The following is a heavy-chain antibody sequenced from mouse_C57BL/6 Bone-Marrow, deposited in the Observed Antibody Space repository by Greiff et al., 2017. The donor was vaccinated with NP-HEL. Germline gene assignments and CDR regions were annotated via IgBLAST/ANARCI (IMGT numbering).Heavy chain of an antibody. CDR1: GYSITSGYD. V-gene: IGHV3-1*01. CDR3: AREGVWDWYFDV. CDR2: ISYSGST. D-gene: IGHD4-1*01. Sequence: DVQLQESGPGMVKPSQSLSLTCTVTGYSITSGYDWHWIRHFPGNKLEWMGYISYSGSTNYNPSLKSRISITHDTSKNPCFLKLNSVTTEDTATYDCAREGVWDWYFDVWGTGTTVTVSS. J-gene: IGHJ1*03.